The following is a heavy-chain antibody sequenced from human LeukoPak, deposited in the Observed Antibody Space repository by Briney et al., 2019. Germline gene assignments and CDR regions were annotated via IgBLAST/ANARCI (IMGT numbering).Heavy chain of an antibody. CDR2: INPNTGGT. CDR3: AKDRELDS. CDR1: GYKFTAYY. D-gene: IGHD2-15*01. V-gene: IGHV1-2*02. J-gene: IGHJ4*02. Sequence: ASVKVSCKASGYKFTAYYIHWVRQAPRQGLEWMGWINPNTGGTNYAQNFQGRVTMTRDTSISTAYMELSSLTSDDTAIYYCAKDRELDSWGQGTLVTVSS.